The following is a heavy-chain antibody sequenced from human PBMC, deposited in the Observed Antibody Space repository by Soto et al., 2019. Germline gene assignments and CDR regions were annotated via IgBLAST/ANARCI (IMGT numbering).Heavy chain of an antibody. CDR1: GHSFTSYD. D-gene: IGHD3-10*01. J-gene: IGHJ4*02. Sequence: ASVKVSCKASGHSFTSYDINWVRQATGHGLEWMGWINPNSGNIGYAQKFQGRVTMTRDTAIRTAYMEVSRLRSDDTAVYYCARGRASGSYYLLDYWGQGTLVTVSS. CDR3: ARGRASGSYYLLDY. CDR2: INPNSGNI. V-gene: IGHV1-8*01.